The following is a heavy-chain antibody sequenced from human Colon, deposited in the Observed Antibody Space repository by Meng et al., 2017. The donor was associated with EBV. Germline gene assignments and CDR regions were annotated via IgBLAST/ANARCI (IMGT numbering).Heavy chain of an antibody. D-gene: IGHD3-10*01. Sequence: VRLQEWGPGQVKPHQTLPVTGTASGGSISSGGYYWSWIRQHPGKGLEWIGYIHSSGSTYYNPSLRSRLTISVDTSKNQFSLKLSSVTAADTAVYYCARASYGSGSPLGESWFDPWGQGTLVTVSS. CDR2: IHSSGST. J-gene: IGHJ5*02. V-gene: IGHV4-31*03. CDR3: ARASYGSGSPLGESWFDP. CDR1: GGSISSGGYY.